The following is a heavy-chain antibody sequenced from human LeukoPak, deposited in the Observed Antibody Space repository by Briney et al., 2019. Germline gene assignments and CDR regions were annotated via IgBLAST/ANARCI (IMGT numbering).Heavy chain of an antibody. V-gene: IGHV3-30-3*01. Sequence: GGSLRLSCAASGFTFTRNGIHWVHQAPGKGLEWVAVISHDGTKQYYADSVRGRFTLSSDNSKNTLFLEMNSLGVEDTALYYCATFTTFSSPGYWGQGTLVTVSS. J-gene: IGHJ4*02. D-gene: IGHD2/OR15-2a*01. CDR1: GFTFTRNG. CDR2: ISHDGTKQ. CDR3: ATFTTFSSPGY.